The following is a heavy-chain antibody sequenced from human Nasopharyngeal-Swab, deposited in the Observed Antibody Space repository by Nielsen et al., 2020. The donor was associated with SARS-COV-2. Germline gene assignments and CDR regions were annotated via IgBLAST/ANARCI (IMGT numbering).Heavy chain of an antibody. V-gene: IGHV3-30*18. CDR1: GFTFSSYG. Sequence: GESLNISCAASGFTFSSYGMHWVRQAPGKGLEWVAVISYDGSNKYYADSVKGRFTISRDNSKNTLYLQMNSLRAEDTAVYYCAKDHGDYCSSTSCYSWGYYYGMDVWGQGTTVTVSS. D-gene: IGHD2-2*01. CDR3: AKDHGDYCSSTSCYSWGYYYGMDV. J-gene: IGHJ6*02. CDR2: ISYDGSNK.